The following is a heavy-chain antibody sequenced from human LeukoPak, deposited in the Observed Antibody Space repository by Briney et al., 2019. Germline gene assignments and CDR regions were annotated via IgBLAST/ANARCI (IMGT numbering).Heavy chain of an antibody. J-gene: IGHJ4*02. V-gene: IGHV4-39*01. CDR1: GGSISSSNYY. CDR3: ARLLRYCSSTSCHFDY. Sequence: SETLSLTCTLPGGSISSSNYYWGWIRQPPGKGLEWIGSIYYSGITYYNPSLKSRVTISVETSNNQFSLKLSSVTAADTATYYGARLLRYCSSTSCHFDYWGQGTLVTVSS. CDR2: IYYSGIT. D-gene: IGHD2-2*01.